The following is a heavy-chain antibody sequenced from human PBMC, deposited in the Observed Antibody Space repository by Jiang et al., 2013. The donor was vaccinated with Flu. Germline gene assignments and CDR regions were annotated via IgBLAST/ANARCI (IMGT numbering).Heavy chain of an antibody. J-gene: IGHJ4*02. D-gene: IGHD6-13*01. CDR2: IYYSGNT. Sequence: GLLKPSETLSLTCTVSGGSISSSSYHWGWIRQPPGKGLEWIGSIYYSGNTYYSPSLRSRVTISVDTSKNQFSLKLSSVTAADTALYYCARETRSSPDYWGQGTLVTVSS. CDR3: ARETRSSPDY. V-gene: IGHV4-39*02. CDR1: GGSISSSSYH.